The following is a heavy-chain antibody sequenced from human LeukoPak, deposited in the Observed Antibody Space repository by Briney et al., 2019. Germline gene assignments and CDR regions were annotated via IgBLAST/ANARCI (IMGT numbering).Heavy chain of an antibody. CDR3: AADQTGVGYCDGDCYSY. V-gene: IGHV1-58*02. CDR1: GFTFTSSA. D-gene: IGHD2-21*01. CDR2: IVVGSGNT. Sequence: SVKVSCKASGFTFTSSAIPWVRQARGQRLEWIGWIVVGSGNTNYAQKFQERVTITRDMSTSTAYMELSSLRSEDTAVYYCAADQTGVGYCDGDCYSYWGQGAPVTVSS. J-gene: IGHJ4*02.